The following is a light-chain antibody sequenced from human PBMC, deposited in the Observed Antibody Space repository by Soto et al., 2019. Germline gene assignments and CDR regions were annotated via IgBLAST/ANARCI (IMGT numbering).Light chain of an antibody. CDR3: NSYAGSDIFV. J-gene: IGLJ1*01. CDR2: EVN. CDR1: SSDIGGYYF. Sequence: QSALTQPPSASGSPGQSVTISCTGTSSDIGGYYFVSWYQQYPGKAPKLIIYEVNKRPSGVPDRFSGSKSGNTASLTVSGLQAEDEADYYCNSYAGSDIFVFGTGTKLTVL. V-gene: IGLV2-8*01.